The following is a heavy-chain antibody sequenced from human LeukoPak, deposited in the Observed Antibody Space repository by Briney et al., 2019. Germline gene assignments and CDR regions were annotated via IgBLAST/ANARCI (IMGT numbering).Heavy chain of an antibody. J-gene: IGHJ5*02. CDR3: ATYGSGSPNWFDP. CDR1: GGTFSSYA. CDR2: IIPILGIA. V-gene: IGHV1-69*04. D-gene: IGHD3-10*01. Sequence: SVKVSRKASGGTFSSYAISWVRQAPGQGLEWMGRIIPILGIANYAQKFQGRVTITADKSTSTAYMELSSLRSEDTAVYYCATYGSGSPNWFDPWGQGTLVTVSS.